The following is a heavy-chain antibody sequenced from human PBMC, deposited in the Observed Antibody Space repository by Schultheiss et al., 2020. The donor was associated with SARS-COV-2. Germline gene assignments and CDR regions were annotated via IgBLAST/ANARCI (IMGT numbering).Heavy chain of an antibody. V-gene: IGHV4-59*12. CDR2: IYYTGST. CDR3: ARDRGYYYDSSGLDV. Sequence: SETLSLTCTVSAGSISTYYWTWIRQPPGKGLEWIGYIYYTGSTNYNPSLKSRVAISVDTSKNQFSLKLSSVTAADTAVYYCARDRGYYYDSSGLDVWGQGTTVTVSS. J-gene: IGHJ6*02. CDR1: AGSISTYY. D-gene: IGHD3-22*01.